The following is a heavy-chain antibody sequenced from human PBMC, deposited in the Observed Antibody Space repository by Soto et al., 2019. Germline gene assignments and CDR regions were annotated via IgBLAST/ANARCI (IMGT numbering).Heavy chain of an antibody. J-gene: IGHJ4*02. CDR2: ISSSSYT. CDR1: GFTFSDYY. CDR3: ARDYKIVYCSGGSCYSTLFDY. D-gene: IGHD2-15*01. V-gene: IGHV3-11*05. Sequence: GGTLRLSYAASGFTFSDYYMSWIRQDPGKRLERVSYISSSSYTNYADSVKGRFTISRDNAKNSLYLQMNSLRAEDTAVYYCARDYKIVYCSGGSCYSTLFDYRGQGPLVS.